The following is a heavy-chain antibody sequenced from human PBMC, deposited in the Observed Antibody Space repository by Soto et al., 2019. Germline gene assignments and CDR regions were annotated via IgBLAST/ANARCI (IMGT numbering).Heavy chain of an antibody. J-gene: IGHJ6*02. CDR3: ARDRGGYGPPDV. CDR2: ISGSGGST. CDR1: GFTFSSYA. Sequence: PGGSLRLSCAASGFTFSSYAMSWVRQAPGKGLEWVSAISGSGGSTYYADSVKGRFTISRGNSKNTLYLQMNSLRAEDTAVYYCARDRGGYGPPDVWGQGTTVTVSS. V-gene: IGHV3-23*01. D-gene: IGHD3-10*01.